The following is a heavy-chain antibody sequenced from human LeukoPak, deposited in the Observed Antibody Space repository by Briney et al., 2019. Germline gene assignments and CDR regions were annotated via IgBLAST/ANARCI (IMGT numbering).Heavy chain of an antibody. Sequence: SETLSLTCTVSGGSISSHYWNWVRQPPGKGLEWVGYINHNGYSNSNPSLKSRVTISRDTSKNQCCLKLNSVTAADTAVYYCARSVYPPYYFDYWGQATLVTVSP. CDR3: ARSVYPPYYFDY. CDR1: GGSISSHY. J-gene: IGHJ4*02. CDR2: INHNGYS. D-gene: IGHD3-16*01. V-gene: IGHV4-59*11.